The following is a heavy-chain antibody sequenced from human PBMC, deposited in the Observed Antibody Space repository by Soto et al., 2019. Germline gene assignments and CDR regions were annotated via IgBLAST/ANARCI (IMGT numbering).Heavy chain of an antibody. CDR3: AREVYYYDSSGYYGEKGAFDI. V-gene: IGHV1-69*13. CDR1: GGTFSSYA. CDR2: IIPIFGTA. D-gene: IGHD3-22*01. J-gene: IGHJ3*02. Sequence: SVKVSCKASGGTFSSYAISWVRQAPGQGLEWMGGIIPIFGTANYAQKFQGRVTITADESTSTAYVELSSLRSEDTAVYYCAREVYYYDSSGYYGEKGAFDIWGQGTMVTVSS.